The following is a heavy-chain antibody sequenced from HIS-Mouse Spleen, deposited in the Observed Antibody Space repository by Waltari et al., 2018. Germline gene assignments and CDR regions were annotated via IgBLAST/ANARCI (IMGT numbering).Heavy chain of an antibody. V-gene: IGHV4-39*07. J-gene: IGHJ5*02. D-gene: IGHD2-2*01. CDR2: IYYSGST. CDR3: ARDTAQVPAASSGGWFDP. Sequence: QLQLQESGPGLVKPSETLSLTCTVSGGSISSSSYYWGWIRQPPGKGLEWIGSIYYSGSTYSNPSLKRRVTISVDTSKNQCSLKLSSVTAADTAVYYCARDTAQVPAASSGGWFDPWGQGTLVTVSS. CDR1: GGSISSSSYY.